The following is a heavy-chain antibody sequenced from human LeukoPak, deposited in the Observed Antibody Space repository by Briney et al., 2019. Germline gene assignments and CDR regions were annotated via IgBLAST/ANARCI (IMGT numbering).Heavy chain of an antibody. CDR1: GGSFSGYY. J-gene: IGHJ4*02. V-gene: IGHV4-34*01. CDR3: ARANYYGSGRASPGFDY. CDR2: INHSGST. Sequence: SETLSLTCAVYGGSFSGYYWSWIRQPPGKGLEWIGEINHSGSTNYNPSLKSRVTISVDTSKNHFSLKLSSVTAADTAVYYCARANYYGSGRASPGFDYWGQGTLVTVSS. D-gene: IGHD3-10*01.